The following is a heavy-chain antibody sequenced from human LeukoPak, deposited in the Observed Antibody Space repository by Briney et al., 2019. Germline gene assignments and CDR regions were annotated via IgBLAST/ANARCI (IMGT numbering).Heavy chain of an antibody. V-gene: IGHV3-23*01. CDR1: GFAFSTYA. Sequence: GGSLRLSCATSGFAFSTYAFNWVRQAPGKELESISSISGRGDESYYINSVKGRSPISRNNSKNKLYLQMNSLRAENTAVYRCARVLRSPPEGSWYGLDVWGKGTTVTVSS. CDR3: ARVLRSPPEGSWYGLDV. CDR2: ISGRGDES. J-gene: IGHJ6*04. D-gene: IGHD6-13*01.